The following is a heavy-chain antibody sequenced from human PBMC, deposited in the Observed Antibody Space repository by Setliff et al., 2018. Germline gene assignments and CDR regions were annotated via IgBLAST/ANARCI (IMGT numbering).Heavy chain of an antibody. D-gene: IGHD4-17*01. CDR2: VHHRGNT. CDR3: ARGRRTTVTH. J-gene: IGHJ4*02. Sequence: TSETLSLTCTVSGYSISSGYYWGWIRQPPGKGLEWIGTVHHRGNTYYNPSLKSRVTMSLDTSKNQFSLNLYSVTAADTAVYYCARGRRTTVTHWGQGTLVTVSS. CDR1: GYSISSGYY. V-gene: IGHV4-38-2*02.